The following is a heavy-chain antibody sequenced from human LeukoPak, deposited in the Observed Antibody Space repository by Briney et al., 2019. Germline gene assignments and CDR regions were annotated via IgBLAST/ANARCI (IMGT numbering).Heavy chain of an antibody. Sequence: KPGGSLRLSCAASGFTFSSYSMNWVRQAPGKGLEWVSSISSSSSYIYYADSVKGRFTISRDNAKNSLYLQMNSLRAEDTAVYYCARAGVTYYYDSSGRTLDYWGQGTLVTVSS. D-gene: IGHD3-22*01. V-gene: IGHV3-21*01. CDR2: ISSSSSYI. CDR1: GFTFSSYS. CDR3: ARAGVTYYYDSSGRTLDY. J-gene: IGHJ4*02.